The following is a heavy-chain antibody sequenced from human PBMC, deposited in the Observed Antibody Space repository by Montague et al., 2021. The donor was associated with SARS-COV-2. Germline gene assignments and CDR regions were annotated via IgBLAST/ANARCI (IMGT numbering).Heavy chain of an antibody. D-gene: IGHD6-19*01. J-gene: IGHJ4*02. CDR2: IYEGDTT. Sequence: SETLSLTCTVSGGSIRSTTFYWGWIRQSPGKGLHCIGYIYEGDTTYYNPSLKSRVAISLDTPNNQFSLKITSLIIADTAIYYCVTPGKTAVTGQFDYWGPGILVTVSS. CDR1: GGSIRSTTFY. V-gene: IGHV4-39*07. CDR3: VTPGKTAVTGQFDY.